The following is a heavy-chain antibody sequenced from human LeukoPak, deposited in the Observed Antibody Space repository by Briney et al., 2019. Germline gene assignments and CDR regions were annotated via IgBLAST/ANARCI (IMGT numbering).Heavy chain of an antibody. V-gene: IGHV4-59*08. Sequence: PSETLSLTCSVSGGSISRYYCSWIRQPQGGGLEGFGNFLKSGTTNYNPSLKSRITMSMDTSKNQFSLKLTSVTAADTAVYYCVRLVVDSRGIKEVAVENWGQGTLVTVSS. J-gene: IGHJ4*02. CDR1: GGSISRYY. D-gene: IGHD2-21*01. CDR2: FLKSGTT. CDR3: VRLVVDSRGIKEVAVEN.